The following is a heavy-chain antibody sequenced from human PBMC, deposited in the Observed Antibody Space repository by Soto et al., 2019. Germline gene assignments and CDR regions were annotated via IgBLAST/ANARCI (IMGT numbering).Heavy chain of an antibody. CDR2: ISYDGSNK. J-gene: IGHJ6*02. D-gene: IGHD6-13*01. Sequence: GGSLRLSCAASGFTFSSYAMHWVRQAPGKGLEWVAVISYDGSNKYYADSVKGRFTISRDNSKNTLYLQMNSLRAEDTAVYYCARDSRISSWYGDLTRDYYYGMDVWGQGTTVTVSS. CDR1: GFTFSSYA. V-gene: IGHV3-30-3*01. CDR3: ARDSRISSWYGDLTRDYYYGMDV.